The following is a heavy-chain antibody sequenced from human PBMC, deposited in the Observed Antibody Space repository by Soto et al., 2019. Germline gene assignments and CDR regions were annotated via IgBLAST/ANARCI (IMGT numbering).Heavy chain of an antibody. CDR2: IHYGGTT. J-gene: IGHJ6*02. V-gene: IGHV4-59*02. CDR1: GGSVSGYY. Sequence: SETLPLTCTVSGGSVSGYYWSWIRQPPGKGLEWLGYIHYGGTTMYNPSVKSRVTISVDTPRNQFSLKLNSLTAADTAVYYCTRHAVIPKFQYGLDVWGQGTTVTVSS. CDR3: TRHAVIPKFQYGLDV. D-gene: IGHD3-16*02.